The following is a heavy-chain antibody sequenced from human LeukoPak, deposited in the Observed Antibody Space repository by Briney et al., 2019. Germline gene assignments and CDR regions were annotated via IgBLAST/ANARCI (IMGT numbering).Heavy chain of an antibody. V-gene: IGHV3-21*06. D-gene: IGHD2-15*01. Sequence: GGSLRLSCATSGFIFSAYSLNWVRQAPGKGLEWVSSITGSSNFIYYADSVKGRFTISRDNAKNSLFLQMNSLRAEDTAMYYCARSEDYCSGGSCYAHWGQGILVTVSS. J-gene: IGHJ4*02. CDR1: GFIFSAYS. CDR2: ITGSSNFI. CDR3: ARSEDYCSGGSCYAH.